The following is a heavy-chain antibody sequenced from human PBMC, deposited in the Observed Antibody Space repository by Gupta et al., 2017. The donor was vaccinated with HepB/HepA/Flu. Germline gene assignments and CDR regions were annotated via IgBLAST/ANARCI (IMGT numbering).Heavy chain of an antibody. CDR2: INPNSGGT. Sequence: QVQLVQSGAEVKKPGASVKVSCKASGYTFTGYYMHWVRQAPGQGLEGMGWINPNSGGTNYAQKFQGWVTMTRDTSISTAYMELSRLRSDDTAVYYCARGYYDSSGYYPILGERDWFDPWGQGTLVTVSS. CDR1: GYTFTGYY. V-gene: IGHV1-2*04. D-gene: IGHD3-22*01. CDR3: ARGYYDSSGYYPILGERDWFDP. J-gene: IGHJ5*02.